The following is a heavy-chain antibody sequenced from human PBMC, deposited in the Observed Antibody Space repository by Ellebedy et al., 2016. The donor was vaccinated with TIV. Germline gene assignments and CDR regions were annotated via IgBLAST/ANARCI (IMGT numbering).Heavy chain of an antibody. CDR3: ARALSGDRWDAFDI. J-gene: IGHJ3*02. V-gene: IGHV3-30-3*01. Sequence: GESLKISCAAYGFTFSRYPMHWVRQTPGQGLEWVAVTSFDGTNKYYADSMKGRFTISRDNSENTLYLQMSSLRADDTAVYYCARALSGDRWDAFDIWGQGTMVTVSS. D-gene: IGHD7-27*01. CDR2: TSFDGTNK. CDR1: GFTFSRYP.